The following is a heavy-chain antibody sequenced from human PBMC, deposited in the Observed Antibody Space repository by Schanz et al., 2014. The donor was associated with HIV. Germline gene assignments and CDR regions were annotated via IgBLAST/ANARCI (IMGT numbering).Heavy chain of an antibody. CDR3: ARGEAITSYYHYYGMDV. D-gene: IGHD1-20*01. CDR2: ISYDGSNK. CDR1: GFTFSNYA. Sequence: QVQLVESGGGVVQPGRSLRLSCAVSGFTFSNYAMHWVRQAPGKGLEWVAVISYDGSNKYYADSVKGRFTISRDNSKKTLYLQMNSLRAEDTAVYYCARGEAITSYYHYYGMDVWGQGTTVTVSS. J-gene: IGHJ6*02. V-gene: IGHV3-30-3*01.